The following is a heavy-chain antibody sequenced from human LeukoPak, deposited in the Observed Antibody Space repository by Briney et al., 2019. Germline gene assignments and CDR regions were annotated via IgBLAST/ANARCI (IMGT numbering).Heavy chain of an antibody. CDR2: MHYTGGT. CDR3: ARGTVTTYYFDY. Sequence: SETLSLTCSVSGASISNYYWSWLRQPPGKGLEWIGYMHYTGGTNYNPSLKSRVTTSPDTSKNQFSLKLSSVTAADTAVYYCARGTVTTYYFDYWGQGALVTVSS. D-gene: IGHD4-17*01. J-gene: IGHJ4*02. V-gene: IGHV4-59*01. CDR1: GASISNYY.